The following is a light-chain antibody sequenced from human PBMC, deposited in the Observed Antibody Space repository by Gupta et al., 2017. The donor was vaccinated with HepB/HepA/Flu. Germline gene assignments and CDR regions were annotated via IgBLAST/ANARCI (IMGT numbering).Light chain of an antibody. J-gene: IGKJ1*01. Sequence: EIVLTQSPGTLSLSPGERGTLSCRASQSVSSSYLAWYQQKPGQAPRLLISGTSSRATGIPDRFSGSGSGTDFTLTISRLEPEDFAVYYCQQYGTSPRMFGQGTKVEIK. CDR1: QSVSSSY. CDR3: QQYGTSPRM. V-gene: IGKV3-20*01. CDR2: GTS.